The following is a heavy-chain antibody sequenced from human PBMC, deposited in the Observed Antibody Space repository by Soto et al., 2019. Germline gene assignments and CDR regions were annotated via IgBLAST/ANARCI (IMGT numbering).Heavy chain of an antibody. Sequence: PSETLSLTCSLSVGSISSAGYSWSWIRQPPGKGLEWIGYIYHSGSTYYNPSLKSRVTISVDRSNNQFSLKLSSVTAADTAVYECDRVRGDSSGPPKVLDPWGQGKLGTGSS. J-gene: IGHJ5*02. CDR3: DRVRGDSSGPPKVLDP. CDR2: IYHSGST. CDR1: VGSISSAGYS. V-gene: IGHV4-30-2*01. D-gene: IGHD3-22*01.